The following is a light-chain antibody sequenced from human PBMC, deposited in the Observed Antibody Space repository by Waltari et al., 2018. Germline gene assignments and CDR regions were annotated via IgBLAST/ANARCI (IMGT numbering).Light chain of an antibody. CDR1: QRVASSD. Sequence: EIVLTQSPGPVSLSPGEGATLSGRASQRVASSDVAWYQQKPGQAPRLLIYGGSGRATGSPDRFSGSWSETDFSLTISRVRPEDSAVYYCQQYATAPRTFGQGTKVEIK. CDR2: GGS. J-gene: IGKJ1*01. CDR3: QQYATAPRT. V-gene: IGKV3-20*01.